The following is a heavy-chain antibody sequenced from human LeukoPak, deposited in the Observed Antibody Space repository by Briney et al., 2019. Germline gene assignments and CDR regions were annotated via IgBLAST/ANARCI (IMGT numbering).Heavy chain of an antibody. J-gene: IGHJ4*02. V-gene: IGHV3-21*01. CDR3: ARPEYQLLEDY. CDR2: ISSSSSYT. CDR1: GFTFSSYS. D-gene: IGHD2-2*01. Sequence: KPGGSLRLSCAASGFTFSSYSMNWVRQAPGKGLEWVSSISSSSSYTYYADSVKGRFTISRDNAKNSLYLQMNSLRAEDTAVYYCARPEYQLLEDYWGQGALVTVSS.